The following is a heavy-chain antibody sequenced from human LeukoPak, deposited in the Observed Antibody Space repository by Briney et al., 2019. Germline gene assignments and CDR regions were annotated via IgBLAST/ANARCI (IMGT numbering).Heavy chain of an antibody. CDR3: ARDLRSRFSENFYYYMDV. D-gene: IGHD3-3*01. Sequence: GGTLRLSCAGSRFTFDDFGMSWVRQAPGKGLWWVAGICWNGGSTGYADSVKGRFTISRDNAKNLLYLQMNSLRVEDTAFYYCARDLRSRFSENFYYYMDVWGKGTTVTVSS. CDR2: ICWNGGST. CDR1: RFTFDDFG. J-gene: IGHJ6*03. V-gene: IGHV3-20*04.